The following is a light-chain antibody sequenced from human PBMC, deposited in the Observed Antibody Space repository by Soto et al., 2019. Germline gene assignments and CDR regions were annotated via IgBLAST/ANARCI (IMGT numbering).Light chain of an antibody. J-gene: IGLJ3*02. CDR3: SSYTTSLNFWV. Sequence: QSALTQPASVSGSPGQSITISCTGTNSDVGGYDYVSWYQHHPGKAPKLLIYEVTDRPSGVSHRFSGSKSGNTASLTISGLQAEDEADYYCSSYTTSLNFWVFGGGTKLTVL. V-gene: IGLV2-14*01. CDR2: EVT. CDR1: NSDVGGYDY.